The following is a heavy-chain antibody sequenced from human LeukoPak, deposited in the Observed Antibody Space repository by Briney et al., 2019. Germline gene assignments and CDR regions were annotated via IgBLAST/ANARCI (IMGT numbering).Heavy chain of an antibody. J-gene: IGHJ4*02. CDR1: GYTFTSYD. CDR3: ARDKGWRWLQYDY. CDR2: MNPNSGNT. D-gene: IGHD5-24*01. V-gene: IGHV1-8*01. Sequence: GASVKVSCKASGYTFTSYDINWVRQATGQGLEWMGWMNPNSGNTGYAQKFQGRVTMTRNTSISTAYMELRSLRSDDTAVYYCARDKGWRWLQYDYWGQGTLVTVSS.